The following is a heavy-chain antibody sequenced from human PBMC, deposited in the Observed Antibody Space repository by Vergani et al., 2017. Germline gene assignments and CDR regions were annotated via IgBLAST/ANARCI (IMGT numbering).Heavy chain of an antibody. CDR1: GYTFTSYY. D-gene: IGHD3-3*01. CDR3: ARHATSPYDFWSGYYTTAPTHYFDY. Sequence: QVQLVQSGAEVKKPGASVKVSCKASGYTFTSYYMHWVRQAPGQGLEWMGIINPSGGSTSYAQKFQGRVTMTRDTSTSTVYMELSSLRSEDTAVYYCARHATSPYDFWSGYYTTAPTHYFDYWGQGTLVTVSS. CDR2: INPSGGST. V-gene: IGHV1-46*01. J-gene: IGHJ4*02.